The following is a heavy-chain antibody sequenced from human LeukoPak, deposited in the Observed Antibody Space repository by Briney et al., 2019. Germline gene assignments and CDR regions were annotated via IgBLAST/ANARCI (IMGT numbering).Heavy chain of an antibody. V-gene: IGHV4-38-2*01. Sequence: PSETLSLTCAFSGYSISSGYYWGWIRQPPGKGLEWIGSIYHSGSTYYNPSLKSRVTISVDTSKNQFSLKLSSVTAADTAVYYCANRVCSGGSCYPGYFDYWGQGTLVTVSS. CDR1: GYSISSGYY. J-gene: IGHJ4*02. CDR2: IYHSGST. D-gene: IGHD2-15*01. CDR3: ANRVCSGGSCYPGYFDY.